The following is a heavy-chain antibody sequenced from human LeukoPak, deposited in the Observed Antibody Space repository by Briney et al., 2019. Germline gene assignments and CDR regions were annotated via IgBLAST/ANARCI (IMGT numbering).Heavy chain of an antibody. Sequence: GGSLRLSCAASGFTFSSYSMNWVRQAPGKGLEWVSSISSSSSYIYYADSVKGRFTISRDNAKNSLYLQMNSLRAEDTAVYYCARGIAAAGTARRPENWFDPWGQGTLVTVSS. J-gene: IGHJ5*02. CDR1: GFTFSSYS. V-gene: IGHV3-21*01. D-gene: IGHD6-13*01. CDR2: ISSSSSYI. CDR3: ARGIAAAGTARRPENWFDP.